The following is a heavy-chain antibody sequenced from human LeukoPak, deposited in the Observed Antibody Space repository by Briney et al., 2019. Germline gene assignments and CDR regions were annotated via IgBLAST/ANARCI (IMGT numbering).Heavy chain of an antibody. D-gene: IGHD2-21*01. CDR1: GGSFSAYY. CDR2: INHSGST. CDR3: ARGGGIPSP. Sequence: PSETLSLTCAVYGGSFSAYYWSWIRQPPGKGLEWIGEINHSGSTNYNPSLKSRVNISVDTSKNQFSLKLSSVTAADTAVYYCARGGGIPSPWGQGTLVTVSS. J-gene: IGHJ5*02. V-gene: IGHV4-34*01.